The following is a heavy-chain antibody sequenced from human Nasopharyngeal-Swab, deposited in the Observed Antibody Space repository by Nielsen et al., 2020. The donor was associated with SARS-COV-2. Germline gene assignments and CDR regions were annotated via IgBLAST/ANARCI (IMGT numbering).Heavy chain of an antibody. CDR2: ISSSSSYI. CDR1: GFTFSSYS. J-gene: IGHJ4*02. D-gene: IGHD6-13*01. CDR3: ARDSAAAGTVFDY. Sequence: GSLRLSCAASGFTFSSYSMNWVRQAPGKGLEWVSSISSSSSYIYYADSVKGRFTISRDNAKNSLYLQMNSLRAEDTAVYYCARDSAAAGTVFDYWGQGTPVTVSS. V-gene: IGHV3-21*01.